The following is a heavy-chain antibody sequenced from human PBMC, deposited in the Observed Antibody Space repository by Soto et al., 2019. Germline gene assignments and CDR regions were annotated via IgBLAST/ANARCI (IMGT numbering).Heavy chain of an antibody. V-gene: IGHV4-30-2*01. CDR1: GGSISSGGYS. CDR3: ARAGRAASMDV. CDR2: IYHSGST. Sequence: QLRLQESGSGLVKPSQTLSLTCAVSGGSISSGGYSWSWIRQPSGKGLEWIGYIYHSGSTYYNPSLKSRVTISVDRSKNQFSLKLSSVTAADTAVYYCARAGRAASMDVWGQGTPVTVSS. D-gene: IGHD6-13*01. J-gene: IGHJ6*02.